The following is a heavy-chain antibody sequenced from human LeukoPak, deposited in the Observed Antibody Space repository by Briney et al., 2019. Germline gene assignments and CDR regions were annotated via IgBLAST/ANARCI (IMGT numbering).Heavy chain of an antibody. CDR3: ARNGYYYDSSGYYGYYMDV. Sequence: GGSLRLSCAASGFTVSSNYMSWVRHAPGKGLEWVSVIYSGGSTYYADSVKGRFTISRDNSKNTLYLQMNSLRAEDTAVYYCARNGYYYDSSGYYGYYMDVWGKGTTVTVSS. J-gene: IGHJ6*03. V-gene: IGHV3-53*01. D-gene: IGHD3-22*01. CDR1: GFTVSSNY. CDR2: IYSGGST.